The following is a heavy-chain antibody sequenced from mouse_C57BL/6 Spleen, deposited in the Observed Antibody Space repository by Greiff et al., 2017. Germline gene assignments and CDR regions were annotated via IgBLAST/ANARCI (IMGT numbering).Heavy chain of an antibody. CDR1: GYSITSGYY. Sequence: DVKLQESGPGLVKPSQSLSLTCSVTGYSITSGYYWNWIRQFPGNKLEWMGYISYDGSNNYNPSLKNRISITRDTSKNQFFLKLNSVTTEDTATYYCARNDYDEGYFDYWGQGTTLTVSS. CDR2: ISYDGSN. CDR3: ARNDYDEGYFDY. V-gene: IGHV3-6*01. D-gene: IGHD2-4*01. J-gene: IGHJ2*01.